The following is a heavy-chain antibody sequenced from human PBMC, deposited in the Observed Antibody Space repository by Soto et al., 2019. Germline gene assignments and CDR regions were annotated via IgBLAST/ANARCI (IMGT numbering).Heavy chain of an antibody. CDR2: ISYDGSNK. CDR3: AKEVWSGPMDV. V-gene: IGHV3-30*18. D-gene: IGHD3-3*01. J-gene: IGHJ6*02. CDR1: GFTFSSYG. Sequence: QVQLVESGGGVVQPGRSLRLSCAASGFTFSSYGMHWVRQAPGKGLEWVAVISYDGSNKYYADSVKGRFTISRDNSKNTRYVQMNSLRAEDTAVYYCAKEVWSGPMDVWGQGTTVTVSS.